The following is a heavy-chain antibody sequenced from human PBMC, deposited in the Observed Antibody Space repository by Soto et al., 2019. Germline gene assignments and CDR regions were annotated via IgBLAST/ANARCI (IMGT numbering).Heavy chain of an antibody. CDR2: IYSNGNT. CDR3: VVEDLGMEV. CDR1: GFTFSTNY. J-gene: IGHJ6*02. D-gene: IGHD2-15*01. Sequence: HPXGSLRLSCAASGFTFSTNYRTWVRQTPGKGLEWVSIIYSNGNTYYADSVKGRFTISRDNSKNTLYLQMNSLRVDDTAVYYCVVEDLGMEVWGQGTTVTVSS. V-gene: IGHV3-53*01.